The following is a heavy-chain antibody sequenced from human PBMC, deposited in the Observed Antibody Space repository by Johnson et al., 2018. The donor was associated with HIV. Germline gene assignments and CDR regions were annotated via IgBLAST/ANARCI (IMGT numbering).Heavy chain of an antibody. J-gene: IGHJ3*02. CDR3: ARDNWNDADGAFDI. CDR2: ISGGSCAI. D-gene: IGHD1-20*01. CDR1: GLIFSDYY. V-gene: IGHV3-11*04. Sequence: VQLVESGGGLVKPGGSLRLSCAASGLIFSDYYMSWIRQAPGKGLEWVSSISGGSCAIFYADSVKVRFTIYRDNARTSRYLQMNSLRAEDTAVYYCARDNWNDADGAFDIWGQGTMVTVSS.